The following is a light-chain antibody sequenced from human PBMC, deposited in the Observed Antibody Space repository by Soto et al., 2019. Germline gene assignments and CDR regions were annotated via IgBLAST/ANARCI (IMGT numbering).Light chain of an antibody. Sequence: DIQMTQSPSSLSASVGDRVTITCRASESISRHLNWYQQKPGKAPKLLIYAASSLQNGVPSRFSGGGSSTDFILTISNLQPEDFATYYCQQSYSTLSITFGQGTRLEIK. J-gene: IGKJ5*01. CDR1: ESISRH. CDR3: QQSYSTLSIT. CDR2: AAS. V-gene: IGKV1-39*01.